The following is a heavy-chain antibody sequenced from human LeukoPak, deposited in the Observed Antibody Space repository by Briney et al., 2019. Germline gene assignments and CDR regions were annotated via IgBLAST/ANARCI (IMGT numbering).Heavy chain of an antibody. V-gene: IGHV1-46*01. CDR3: ARGGHGTSVAVAGTGGY. J-gene: IGHJ4*02. D-gene: IGHD6-19*01. CDR2: INPSGGST. CDR1: GYTFTGYY. Sequence: ASVKVSCKASGYTFTGYYMHWVRQAPGQGLEWMGIINPSGGSTIYSQKFQGRVTVTTDMSTSTVYMQLTSLRSEDTAVYYCARGGHGTSVAVAGTGGYWGQGTLVTVSS.